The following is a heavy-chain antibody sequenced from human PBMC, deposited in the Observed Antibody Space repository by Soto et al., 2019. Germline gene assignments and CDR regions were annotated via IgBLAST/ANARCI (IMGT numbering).Heavy chain of an antibody. V-gene: IGHV1-18*01. Sequence: QVHLVQSGAEVKKPGASVKVSCKASGYTFTSYGITCVRQAPGQGLEWIGWMSAHNGNTDYAQKLQGRVIVTRDTSTSTAYMELRRLISDDSAVYYCARGSDGDYWGQGALVTVSS. CDR2: MSAHNGNT. CDR1: GYTFTSYG. CDR3: ARGSDGDY. D-gene: IGHD2-15*01. J-gene: IGHJ4*02.